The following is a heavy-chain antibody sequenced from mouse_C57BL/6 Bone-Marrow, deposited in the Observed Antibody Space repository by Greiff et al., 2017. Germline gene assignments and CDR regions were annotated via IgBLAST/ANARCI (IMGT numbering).Heavy chain of an antibody. V-gene: IGHV1-61*01. Sequence: QVQLQQPGAELVRPGSSVKLSCKASGYTFTSYWMDWVKQRPGQGLEWIGNIYPSDSETHYNQKFKDKATLTVDKSSSTAYMQLSSLTSEDSAVYYCARLRRDGNYGYYFDYWGQGTTLTVSS. CDR2: IYPSDSET. CDR3: ARLRRDGNYGYYFDY. CDR1: GYTFTSYW. D-gene: IGHD2-1*01. J-gene: IGHJ2*01.